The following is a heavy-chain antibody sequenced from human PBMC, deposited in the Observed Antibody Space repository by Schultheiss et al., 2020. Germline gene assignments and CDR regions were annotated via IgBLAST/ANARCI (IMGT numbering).Heavy chain of an antibody. V-gene: IGHV2-5*02. D-gene: IGHD4-23*01. CDR2: IYWDDDK. CDR1: GFSLSTSGVG. CDR3: AKDYGGKEGDYYYYYGMDV. Sequence: SCPTLAKPTQTLTLTCTFSGFSLSTSGVGVGWIRQPPGKAREWLALIYWDDDKRYSPSLKSRLTITKDTSKNQVVLTMTNMDPVDTATYYCAKDYGGKEGDYYYYYGMDVWCQGTTVTVSS. J-gene: IGHJ6*02.